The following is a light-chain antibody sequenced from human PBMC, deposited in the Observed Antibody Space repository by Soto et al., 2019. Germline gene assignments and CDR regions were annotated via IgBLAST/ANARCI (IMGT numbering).Light chain of an antibody. CDR2: DAS. Sequence: DIQMTQSPSSLSASVGDRVTITCQASQDITNYLNWYQQKPGKAPMLLICDASNLETGVPSRCSGSGSGTYFTFTISSLQPEAIATYYCQQSNGLPTFGGGTKVEIK. V-gene: IGKV1-33*01. J-gene: IGKJ4*01. CDR3: QQSNGLPT. CDR1: QDITNY.